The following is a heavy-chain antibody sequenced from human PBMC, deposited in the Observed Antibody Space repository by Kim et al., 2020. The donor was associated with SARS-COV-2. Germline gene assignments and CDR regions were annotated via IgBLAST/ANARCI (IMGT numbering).Heavy chain of an antibody. CDR1: GHTFGNYW. Sequence: GESLKIPCKTSGHTFGNYWIAWVRQMPGKGLEWMGIIYPGNSDTRYSPSFQGQVTISADKSTSTAHLQWSSLKASDTAIYYCTTTAITATEKYYFDYWGQGTLVTVSS. V-gene: IGHV5-51*01. CDR2: IYPGNSDT. J-gene: IGHJ4*02. CDR3: TTTAITATEKYYFDY. D-gene: IGHD6-13*01.